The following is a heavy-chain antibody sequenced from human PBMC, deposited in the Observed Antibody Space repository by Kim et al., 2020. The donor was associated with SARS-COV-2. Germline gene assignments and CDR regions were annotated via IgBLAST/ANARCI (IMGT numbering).Heavy chain of an antibody. CDR1: GGSFSGYY. V-gene: IGHV4-34*01. Sequence: SETLSLTCAVYGGSFSGYYWSWIRQPPGKGLEWIGEINHSGSTNYNPSLKSRVTISVDTSKNQFSLKLSSVTAADTAVYYCARSGYCSGGRCPKWFDPRG. J-gene: IGHJ5*02. D-gene: IGHD2-15*01. CDR3: ARSGYCSGGRCPKWFDP. CDR2: INHSGST.